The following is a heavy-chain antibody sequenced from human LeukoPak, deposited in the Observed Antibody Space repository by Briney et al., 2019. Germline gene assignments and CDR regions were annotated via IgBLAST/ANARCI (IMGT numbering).Heavy chain of an antibody. CDR3: ARGRAGVQPFDY. CDR2: IHASGIT. Sequence: PSETLSLTCTVSGGSISFYYWSWIQQPPGKGLEWIGYIHASGITDYNSSLKSRVTISVDTSKNQFSLKLTSVTAADTAVYYCARGRAGVQPFDYWGQGTLVTVSS. CDR1: GGSISFYY. D-gene: IGHD1-1*01. V-gene: IGHV4-4*09. J-gene: IGHJ4*02.